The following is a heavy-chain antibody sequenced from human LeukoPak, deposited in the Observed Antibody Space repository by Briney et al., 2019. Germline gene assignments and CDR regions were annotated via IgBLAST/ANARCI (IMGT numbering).Heavy chain of an antibody. D-gene: IGHD3-22*01. CDR2: ISWNSGSI. J-gene: IGHJ3*02. CDR3: AREQYYDSSGYSEAFDI. Sequence: GGSLRLSCAASGFTFDDYAMHWVRQAPGKGLEWVSGISWNSGSIGYADSVKGRFTISRDNAKNSLYLQMNSLRAEDTALYYCAREQYYDSSGYSEAFDIWGQGTMVTVSS. CDR1: GFTFDDYA. V-gene: IGHV3-9*01.